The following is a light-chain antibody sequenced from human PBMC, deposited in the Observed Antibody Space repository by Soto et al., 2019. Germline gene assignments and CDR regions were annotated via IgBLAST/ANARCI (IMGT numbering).Light chain of an antibody. V-gene: IGKV2-30*02. Sequence: DVVLTQSPLSLPVTLGQPASISCRSSQSLVHSDGNTYLNWAQQRPGQSPRRLIYKVANRYSGVPDRFSGSGSCSDFTLKISRVEAEDVGVYYCMLGKHWLSMTFGQGTRLEIK. J-gene: IGKJ5*01. CDR1: QSLVHSDGNTY. CDR2: KVA. CDR3: MLGKHWLSMT.